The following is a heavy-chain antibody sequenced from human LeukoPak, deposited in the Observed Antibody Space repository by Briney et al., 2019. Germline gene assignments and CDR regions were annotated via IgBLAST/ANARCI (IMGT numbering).Heavy chain of an antibody. V-gene: IGHV1-18*01. CDR2: ISAYNGNT. CDR3: ARDSGYCSSTSCSYYYYYYAMDV. CDR1: GYTFTSYG. J-gene: IGHJ6*02. Sequence: GASVKVSCKASGYTFTSYGISWVRQAPGQGLEWMGWISAYNGNTNYAQKLQGRVTMTTDTSTSTAYMELRSLRSDDTAVYYCARDSGYCSSTSCSYYYYYYAMDVWGQGTTVTVSS. D-gene: IGHD2-2*01.